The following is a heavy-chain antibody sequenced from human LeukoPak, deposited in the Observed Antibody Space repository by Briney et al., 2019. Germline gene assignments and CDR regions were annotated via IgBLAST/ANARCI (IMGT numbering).Heavy chain of an antibody. D-gene: IGHD3-9*01. V-gene: IGHV3-21*01. Sequence: GGSLRLSCAASGFTFSSYSMNWVRQAPGKGLEWVSSISSSSSYTYYADSVKGRFTISRDNAKNSLYLQMNSLRAEDTAVYYCARDLTIFPDYWGQGTLVTVSS. CDR3: ARDLTIFPDY. J-gene: IGHJ4*02. CDR2: ISSSSSYT. CDR1: GFTFSSYS.